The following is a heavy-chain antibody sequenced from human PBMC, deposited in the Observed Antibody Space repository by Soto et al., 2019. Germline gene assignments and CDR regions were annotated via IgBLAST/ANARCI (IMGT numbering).Heavy chain of an antibody. Sequence: GGSLRLSCSASGFTMSTYTMGWVRLATGKRLEWVSTILSGTGGTKYAHSVTGRFTISRDISRNILYLQMNALGVDDTAVYFCARDRQPDGIWTFDYWGRGIQVTVSS. V-gene: IGHV3-23*01. CDR1: GFTMSTYT. CDR2: ILSGTGGT. J-gene: IGHJ4*02. CDR3: ARDRQPDGIWTFDY. D-gene: IGHD2-15*01.